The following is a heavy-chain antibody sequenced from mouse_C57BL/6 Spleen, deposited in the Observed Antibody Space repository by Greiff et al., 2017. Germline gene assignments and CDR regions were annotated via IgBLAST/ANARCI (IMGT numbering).Heavy chain of an antibody. D-gene: IGHD1-1*01. CDR2: ISSGSSTI. Sequence: EVNVVESGGGLVKPGGSLKLSCAASGFTFSDYGMRWVRQAPEKGLEWVAYISSGSSTIYYADTVKGRFTMSRDNANNTLFLQMTSLRSEDTAMYYCERGDFNWGSSSNYLDYWGQGTTLTVSS. J-gene: IGHJ2*01. CDR1: GFTFSDYG. CDR3: ERGDFNWGSSSNYLDY. V-gene: IGHV5-17*01.